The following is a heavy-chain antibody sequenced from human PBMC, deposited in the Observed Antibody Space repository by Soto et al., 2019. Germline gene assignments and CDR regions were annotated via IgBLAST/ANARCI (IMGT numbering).Heavy chain of an antibody. CDR2: IYYSGST. V-gene: IGHV4-59*01. CDR3: ARRYYGSGRLDP. J-gene: IGHJ5*02. Sequence: QVQLQESGPGLVKPSETLSLTCTVPGGSISSYYWCWIRQPPGKGLEWIGNIYYSGSTNYNPSLKGRVTIAEDTSKNRCSLRLASVTASDTALYCGARRYYGSGRLDPWGQGTLVTVSS. CDR1: GGSISSYY. D-gene: IGHD3-10*01.